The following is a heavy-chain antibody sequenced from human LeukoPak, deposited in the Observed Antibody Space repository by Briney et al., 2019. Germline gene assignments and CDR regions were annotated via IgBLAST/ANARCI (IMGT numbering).Heavy chain of an antibody. CDR2: IVGSSST. D-gene: IGHD6-13*01. Sequence: GGSLRLSCAASGFTFSNFAMTWVRQAPGKGLEWVSSIVGSSSTYFADSLKGRFTISRDNAKNSLYLQMNSLRAEDTAVYYCARIGAGSSRDYWGQGTLVTVSS. V-gene: IGHV3-21*01. J-gene: IGHJ4*02. CDR3: ARIGAGSSRDY. CDR1: GFTFSNFA.